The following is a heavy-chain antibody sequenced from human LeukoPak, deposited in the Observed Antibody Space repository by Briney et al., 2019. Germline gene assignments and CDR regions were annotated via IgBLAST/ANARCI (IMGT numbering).Heavy chain of an antibody. CDR1: GYTFTGYY. D-gene: IGHD6-19*01. V-gene: IGHV1-2*02. Sequence: ASVKVSCKASGYTFTGYYMHWVRQAPGQGLEWMGWINPNSGGTNYAQKFQGRVTMTRDTSISTAYMELSRLRSEDTAVYYCARDRHSSGYYYGMDVWGQGTTVTVSS. CDR2: INPNSGGT. CDR3: ARDRHSSGYYYGMDV. J-gene: IGHJ6*02.